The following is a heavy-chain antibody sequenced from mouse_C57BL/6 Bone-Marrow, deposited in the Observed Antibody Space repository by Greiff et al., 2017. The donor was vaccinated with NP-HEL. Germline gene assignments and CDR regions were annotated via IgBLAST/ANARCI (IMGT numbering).Heavy chain of an antibody. D-gene: IGHD1-1*01. J-gene: IGHJ3*01. CDR2: ISGGGGNT. V-gene: IGHV5-9*01. CDR1: GFTFSSYT. CDR3: ARHAYYYGSSAWFAY. Sequence: EVKLQESGGGLVKPGGSLKLSCAASGFTFSSYTMSWVRQTPEKRLEWVATISGGGGNTYYPDSVKGRFTISRDNAKNTLYLQMSSLRSEDTALYYCARHAYYYGSSAWFAYWGQGTLVTVSA.